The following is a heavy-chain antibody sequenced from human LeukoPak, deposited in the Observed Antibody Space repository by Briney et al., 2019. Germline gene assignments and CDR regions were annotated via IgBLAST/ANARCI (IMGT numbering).Heavy chain of an antibody. V-gene: IGHV4-61*02. CDR1: GGAISSGSYY. Sequence: SQTLSLTCTVSGGAISSGSYYWSWIRQPPRKGLEWIGRIYTSGSTNYNPSLKSRVTISVDTSKNQFSLKLSSVTAADTAVYYCASGAYTYYYMDVWGKGATVTISS. CDR3: ASGAYTYYYMDV. CDR2: IYTSGST. D-gene: IGHD3-10*01. J-gene: IGHJ6*03.